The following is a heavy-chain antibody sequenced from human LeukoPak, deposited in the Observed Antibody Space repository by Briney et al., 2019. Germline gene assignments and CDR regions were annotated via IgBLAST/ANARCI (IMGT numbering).Heavy chain of an antibody. CDR1: GGSINYDSHY. CDR3: ARWYSSSWYVDY. CDR2: IYYSGDT. J-gene: IGHJ4*02. Sequence: SETLSLTCTVSGGSINYDSHYWGWIRQPPGKGLEWIGSIYYSGDTYYNPSLRSRVTISVDRSKNQFSLKLSSVTAADTAVYYCARWYSSSWYVDYWGQGTLVTVSS. V-gene: IGHV4-39*07. D-gene: IGHD6-13*01.